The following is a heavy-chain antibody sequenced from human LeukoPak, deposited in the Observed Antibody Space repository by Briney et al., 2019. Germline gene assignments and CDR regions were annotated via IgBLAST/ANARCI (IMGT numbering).Heavy chain of an antibody. J-gene: IGHJ5*02. D-gene: IGHD5-18*01. V-gene: IGHV3-23*01. CDR3: ATTLNTGFSQS. CDR1: GFTFSTYA. CDR2: VSGSGGDT. Sequence: GGSLRLSCAASGFTFSTYAMHWVRQAPGKGLEWVSAVSGSGGDTYYADSVTGRFTISRDNSKNTLYVLLNSLRAEDTALYYCATTLNTGFSQSWGRGTLVTVSS.